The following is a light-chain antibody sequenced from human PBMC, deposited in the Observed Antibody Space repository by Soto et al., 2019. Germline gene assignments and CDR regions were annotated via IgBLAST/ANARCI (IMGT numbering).Light chain of an antibody. CDR2: AAS. CDR1: QSISRY. J-gene: IGKJ1*01. V-gene: IGKV1-39*01. CDR3: QESYSTPWT. Sequence: DIQMTQSPSSLSASVGDRVTITCRASQSISRYLNWYQQKSGKAPRLLIYAASSLQSGFPSRFSGSGSGTDFTLTINSLQPEDFATYHCQESYSTPWTFGQGTKVEIK.